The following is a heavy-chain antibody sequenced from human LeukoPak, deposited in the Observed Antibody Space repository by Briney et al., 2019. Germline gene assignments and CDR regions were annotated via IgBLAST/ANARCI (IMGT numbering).Heavy chain of an antibody. CDR3: AKADPHLAYCGGDCYLEYFDY. D-gene: IGHD2-21*02. CDR2: ISGSGGST. Sequence: PGGSLRLSCAASGFTFSSYAMSWVRQAPGKGLEWVSAISGSGGSTYYADSVKGRFTISRDNSKNTLYLQMNSLRAEDTAVYYCAKADPHLAYCGGDCYLEYFDYWGQGTLVTVSS. J-gene: IGHJ4*02. CDR1: GFTFSSYA. V-gene: IGHV3-23*01.